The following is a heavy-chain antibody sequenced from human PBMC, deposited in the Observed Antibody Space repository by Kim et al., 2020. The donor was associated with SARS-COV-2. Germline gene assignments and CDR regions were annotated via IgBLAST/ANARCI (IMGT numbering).Heavy chain of an antibody. CDR3: ARDRLRTRRLRFYYYGMDV. Sequence: GGSLRLSCAASGFTFSSYWMHWVRQAPGKGLVWVSRITSDGSSTYYADSVKGRFTISRDNAKNTLYLQMNSLRAEDTAVYYCARDRLRTRRLRFYYYGMDVWGQGTTVTVSS. D-gene: IGHD5-12*01. CDR1: GFTFSSYW. V-gene: IGHV3-74*01. J-gene: IGHJ6*02. CDR2: ITSDGSST.